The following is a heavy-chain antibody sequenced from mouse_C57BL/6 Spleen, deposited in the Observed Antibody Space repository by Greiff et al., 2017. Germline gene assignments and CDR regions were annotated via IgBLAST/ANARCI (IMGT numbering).Heavy chain of an antibody. CDR1: GYTFTSYR. D-gene: IGHD2-12*01. Sequence: QVQLQQPGAELVKPGASVTLSCKASGYTFTSYRMHWVKQRPGQGLEWIGMIHPNSGSTNYNEKFKSKATLTVDKSSSTAYMQLSSLTSEDSAVYYCARWDYSETCFADWGQGTLVTVSA. J-gene: IGHJ3*01. CDR3: ARWDYSETCFAD. CDR2: IHPNSGST. V-gene: IGHV1-64*01.